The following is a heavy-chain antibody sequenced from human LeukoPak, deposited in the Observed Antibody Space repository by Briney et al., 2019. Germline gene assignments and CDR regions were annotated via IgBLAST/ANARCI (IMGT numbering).Heavy chain of an antibody. V-gene: IGHV3-33*06. CDR2: IWYDGSNK. Sequence: GRSLRLSCAASGFTFSSYGMHWVRQAPGKGLEWVAVIWYDGSNKYYADSVKGRFTLSRDNSKNTLYLQMNSLRAEDTAVYYCAKCLRDGYHSAFDIWGQGTMVTVSS. D-gene: IGHD5-24*01. CDR3: AKCLRDGYHSAFDI. CDR1: GFTFSSYG. J-gene: IGHJ3*02.